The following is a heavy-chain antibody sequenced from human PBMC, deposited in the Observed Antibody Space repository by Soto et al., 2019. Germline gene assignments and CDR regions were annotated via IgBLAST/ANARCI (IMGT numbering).Heavy chain of an antibody. J-gene: IGHJ4*02. CDR1: GYTFTSYG. CDR3: ARHYDSSGYPPDY. V-gene: IGHV1-18*01. D-gene: IGHD3-22*01. Sequence: ASVKVSCKASGYTFTSYGISWVRQAPGQGLEWMGWISAYNGNTKYSQKFQGRVTITRDTSASTAYMELSSLRSEDTAVYYCARHYDSSGYPPDYWGQGTLVTVSS. CDR2: ISAYNGNT.